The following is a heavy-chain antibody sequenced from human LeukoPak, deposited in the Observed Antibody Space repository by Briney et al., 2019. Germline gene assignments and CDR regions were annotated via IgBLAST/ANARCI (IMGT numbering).Heavy chain of an antibody. V-gene: IGHV4-59*08. CDR1: GGSISSYY. D-gene: IGHD5-12*01. CDR2: IYYSGST. J-gene: IGHJ4*02. CDR3: ARHEGYSGYDRFDY. Sequence: SETLSLTCTVSGGSISSYYWSWLRQPPGKGLEWIGYIYYSGSTNYNPSLKSRVTISVDTSKTQFSLKLSSVTAADTAVYYCARHEGYSGYDRFDYWGQGTLVTVSS.